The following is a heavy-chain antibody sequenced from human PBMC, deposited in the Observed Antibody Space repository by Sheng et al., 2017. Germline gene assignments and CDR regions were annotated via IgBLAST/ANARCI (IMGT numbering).Heavy chain of an antibody. CDR1: GFTFSSYE. J-gene: IGHJ4*02. CDR3: ARGLGAKSRTPYFDY. Sequence: EVQLVESGGGLVQPGGSLRLSCAASGFTFSSYEMNWVRQAPGKGLEWVSYISSSGSTIYYADSVKGRFTISRDNAKNSLYLQMNSLRAEDTAVYYCARGLGAKSRTPYFDYWGRGNPTVTVSS. V-gene: IGHV3-48*03. CDR2: ISSSGSTI. D-gene: IGHD1-26*01.